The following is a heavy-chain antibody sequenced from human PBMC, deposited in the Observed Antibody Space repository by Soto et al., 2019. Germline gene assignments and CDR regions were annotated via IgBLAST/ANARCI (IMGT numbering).Heavy chain of an antibody. CDR3: ARVYVESNGAYVPSPYYFDH. D-gene: IGHD4-17*01. Sequence: QVRLVESGGGVVQPGKSLRLSCAASGFIFSRYGMHWVRQAPGKGLEWVTVISYDGSNEYYADSVKGRFTISRDNSKNTVFLQMNSLRIEDTAVYYCARVYVESNGAYVPSPYYFDHWGKGTLVAVSS. CDR2: ISYDGSNE. V-gene: IGHV3-30*03. J-gene: IGHJ4*02. CDR1: GFIFSRYG.